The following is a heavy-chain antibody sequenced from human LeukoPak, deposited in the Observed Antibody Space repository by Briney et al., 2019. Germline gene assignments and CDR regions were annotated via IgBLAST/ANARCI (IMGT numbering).Heavy chain of an antibody. CDR1: GFTFSSHS. V-gene: IGHV3-48*04. J-gene: IGHJ4*02. Sequence: PGGSLRLSCAASGFTFSSHSMNWVRQAPGKGLEWISYISSDSTIIHYADSVKGRFTISRDNAKNSLYLQMNSLRAEDTAVYYCARDQRNYYDSSGYPPGLDYWGQGTLVTVSS. CDR3: ARDQRNYYDSSGYPPGLDY. CDR2: ISSDSTII. D-gene: IGHD3-22*01.